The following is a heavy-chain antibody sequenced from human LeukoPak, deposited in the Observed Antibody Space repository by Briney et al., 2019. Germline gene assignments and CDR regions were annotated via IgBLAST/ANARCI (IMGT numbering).Heavy chain of an antibody. CDR3: ARVRGSGGFVIDY. CDR1: GYSFTSYW. D-gene: IGHD6-19*01. J-gene: IGHJ4*02. CDR2: IFPGDSDT. Sequence: GESLKISCKDSGYSFTSYWIGWVRPMPGKGLEWMGIIFPGDSDTRYSPSFQGQVTISADKSISTAYLQWSSLKASDTAMYYCARVRGSGGFVIDYWGQGTLVTVSS. V-gene: IGHV5-51*01.